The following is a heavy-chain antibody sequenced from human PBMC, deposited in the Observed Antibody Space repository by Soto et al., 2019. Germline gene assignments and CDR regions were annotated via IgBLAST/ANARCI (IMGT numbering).Heavy chain of an antibody. J-gene: IGHJ4*02. CDR3: ATPNFDWLFLGSLGY. Sequence: LRLSCAASGFTFSSYAMHWVRQAPGKGLEWVAVISYDGSNKYYADSVKGRFTISRDNSKNTLYLQMNSLRAEDTAVYYCATPNFDWLFLGSLGYWGQGTLVTVSS. CDR1: GFTFSSYA. D-gene: IGHD3-9*01. V-gene: IGHV3-30-3*01. CDR2: ISYDGSNK.